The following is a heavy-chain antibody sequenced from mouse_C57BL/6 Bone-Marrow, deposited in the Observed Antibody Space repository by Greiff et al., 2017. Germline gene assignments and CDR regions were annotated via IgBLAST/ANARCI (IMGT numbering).Heavy chain of an antibody. CDR2: ISYDGSN. D-gene: IGHD2-3*01. V-gene: IGHV3-6*01. Sequence: EVKLLESGPGLVKPSPSLSLSCSVTGYSITSGYYWNWIRQFPGNKLEWMGYISYDGSNNYNPSFKNRIAITRDTSKNQFFLKLKSVTPENTATYYSARDLWLLPTYWYFDVWGTGTAVTVSS. CDR1: GYSITSGYY. J-gene: IGHJ1*03. CDR3: ARDLWLLPTYWYFDV.